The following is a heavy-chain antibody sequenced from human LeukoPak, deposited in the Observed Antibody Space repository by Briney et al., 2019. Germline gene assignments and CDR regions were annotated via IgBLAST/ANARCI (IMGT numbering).Heavy chain of an antibody. CDR1: GYTFTSYY. Sequence: ASVKVSCKASGYTFTSYYMHWVRQAPGQGLEWMGIINPSGGSTSYAQKFQGRVTITADESTSTAYMELSSLRSEDTAVYYCARGHLLYCSSTSCYGGYYYYHMDVWGKGTTVTVSS. CDR2: INPSGGST. CDR3: ARGHLLYCSSTSCYGGYYYYHMDV. V-gene: IGHV1-46*01. D-gene: IGHD2-2*01. J-gene: IGHJ6*03.